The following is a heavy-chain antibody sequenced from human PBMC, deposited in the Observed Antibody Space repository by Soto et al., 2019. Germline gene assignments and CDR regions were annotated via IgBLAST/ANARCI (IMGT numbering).Heavy chain of an antibody. D-gene: IGHD4-17*01. Sequence: GESLKIACQGSVYSFTSNWIGWVRQMPGKGLEWMGIINPADSDIKYSPSFQGQVTISADKSASTAYLEWTSLKASDTAIYYCARTVPTTVFDGNFFDYWGQGTQVTVSS. CDR2: INPADSDI. J-gene: IGHJ4*02. CDR3: ARTVPTTVFDGNFFDY. CDR1: VYSFTSNW. V-gene: IGHV5-51*01.